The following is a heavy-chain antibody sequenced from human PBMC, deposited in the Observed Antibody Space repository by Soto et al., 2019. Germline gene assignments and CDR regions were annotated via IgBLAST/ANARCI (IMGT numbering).Heavy chain of an antibody. CDR3: AKDAQYYDILTGYYPIDY. CDR2: ISGSGGST. J-gene: IGHJ4*02. CDR1: GFTFSSYA. D-gene: IGHD3-9*01. V-gene: IGHV3-23*01. Sequence: GGSLRLSCAASGFTFSSYAMSWVRQAPGKGLEWVSAISGSGGSTYYADSVKGRFTISRDNSKNTLYLQMNSLRAEDTAVYYCAKDAQYYDILTGYYPIDYWGQGTLVSVSS.